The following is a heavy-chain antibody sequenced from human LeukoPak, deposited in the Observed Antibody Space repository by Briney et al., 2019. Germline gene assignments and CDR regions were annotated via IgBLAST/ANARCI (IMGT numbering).Heavy chain of an antibody. V-gene: IGHV3-66*02. Sequence: GGSLRLSCAASGFTVSSNSMTWVRQAPGKGLEWVSVIYSGGTTYYADSVKGRFTISRDNSKNTLYLQMNSLRVEDTAVYYRASSSWSRSNWFDPWGQGTLVTVSS. CDR3: ASSSWSRSNWFDP. CDR2: IYSGGTT. CDR1: GFTVSSNS. J-gene: IGHJ5*02. D-gene: IGHD6-13*01.